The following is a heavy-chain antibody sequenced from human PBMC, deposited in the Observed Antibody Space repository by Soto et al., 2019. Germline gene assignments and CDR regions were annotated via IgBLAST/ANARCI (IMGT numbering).Heavy chain of an antibody. J-gene: IGHJ4*02. D-gene: IGHD6-25*01. CDR1: GDSISNSKW. CDR2: SFHSGTT. V-gene: IGHV4-4*02. CDR3: ARGERQQQRDY. Sequence: QVQLQESGPGLVKPSGTLSLTCAVSGDSISNSKWWSWVRQPPGKGLEWIGESFHSGTTNYNPSLKGRVIMSVDRSKNQFSLRLDSVTDADTAVYYCARGERQQQRDYWGQGALVTVSS.